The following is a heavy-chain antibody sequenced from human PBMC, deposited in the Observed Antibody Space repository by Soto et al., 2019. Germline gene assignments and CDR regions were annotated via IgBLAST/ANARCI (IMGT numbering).Heavy chain of an antibody. CDR1: GYTFTSYA. V-gene: IGHV1-3*01. J-gene: IGHJ4*02. D-gene: IGHD3-10*01. CDR3: ARGSGLTYFDY. CDR2: INAGNGNT. Sequence: QVQLVQSGAEVKKPGASVKVSCKASGYTFTSYAMHWVRQAPGQRLEWMGWINAGNGNTKYSQKFQGRVTITRDASASTAYMELSSLRSEDTAVYYCARGSGLTYFDYWGQGTLVTVSS.